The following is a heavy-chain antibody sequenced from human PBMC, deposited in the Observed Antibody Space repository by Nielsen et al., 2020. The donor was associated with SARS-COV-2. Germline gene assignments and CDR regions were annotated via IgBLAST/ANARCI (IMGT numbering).Heavy chain of an antibody. D-gene: IGHD6-19*01. V-gene: IGHV3-23*01. J-gene: IGHJ4*02. Sequence: GESLKISCAASGFTFSSYWMNWVRQAPGKGLEWVSAISGSGGSTYYADSVKGRFTISRDNSKNTLYLQMNSLRAEDTAVYYCAKFSGWYEGGYWGQGTLVTVSS. CDR3: AKFSGWYEGGY. CDR1: GFTFSSYW. CDR2: ISGSGGST.